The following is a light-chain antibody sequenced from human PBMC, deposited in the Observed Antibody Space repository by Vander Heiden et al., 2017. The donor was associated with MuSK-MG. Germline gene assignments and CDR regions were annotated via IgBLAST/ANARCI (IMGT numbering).Light chain of an antibody. CDR1: QSVLYSSNNKNY. CDR2: LAS. CDR3: QQEDSTPIT. Sequence: DILMTHSPDSLAVSLGERATLNCKASQSVLYSSNNKNYLAWYQQKPGQPPKLLIYLASTRESGVPDRFSGSVSGTDFTLSISSLQAEDVAVYYCQQEDSTPITFGRGTKVEIK. J-gene: IGKJ4*01. V-gene: IGKV4-1*01.